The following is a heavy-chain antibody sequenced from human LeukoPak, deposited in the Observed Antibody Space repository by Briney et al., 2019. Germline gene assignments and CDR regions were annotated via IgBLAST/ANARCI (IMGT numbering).Heavy chain of an antibody. CDR2: ISGSGGST. CDR1: GFTFSSYA. CDR3: ATYYGDYDAFDI. D-gene: IGHD4-17*01. J-gene: IGHJ3*02. V-gene: IGHV3-23*01. Sequence: GGSLGLSCAASGFTFSSYAMSWVRQAPGKGLEWVSAISGSGGSTYYADSVKGRFTISRDNSKNTLYLQMNSLRAEDTAVYYCATYYGDYDAFDIWGQGTMVTVSS.